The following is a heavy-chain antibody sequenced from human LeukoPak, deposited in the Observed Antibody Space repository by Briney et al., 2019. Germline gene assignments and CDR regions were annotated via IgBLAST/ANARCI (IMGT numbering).Heavy chain of an antibody. J-gene: IGHJ4*02. CDR3: AREGYYGSEPYFDY. Sequence: PSETLSLTFTVSGGTIGNYYCNWIRQPPGNGLEWIGYIFYSGSTNYNPSLKSRVTISVDTSKNQFSLKLSSVTAADTAVYYCAREGYYGSEPYFDYWGQGTLVTVSS. CDR2: IFYSGST. CDR1: GGTIGNYY. V-gene: IGHV4-59*01. D-gene: IGHD3-10*01.